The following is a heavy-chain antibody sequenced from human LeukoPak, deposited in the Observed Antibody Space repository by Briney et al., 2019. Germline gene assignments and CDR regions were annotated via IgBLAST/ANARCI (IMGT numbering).Heavy chain of an antibody. Sequence: PGGSLRLSCAASGFTFSSYEMNWVRQAPGKGLEWVSYISSSGSTIYYADSVKGRFTISRDNAKNSLYLQMNSLRAKDTAVYYCARGTGYCGGDCYSGFDYWGQGTLVTVSS. V-gene: IGHV3-48*03. CDR1: GFTFSSYE. CDR2: ISSSGSTI. D-gene: IGHD2-21*02. CDR3: ARGTGYCGGDCYSGFDY. J-gene: IGHJ4*02.